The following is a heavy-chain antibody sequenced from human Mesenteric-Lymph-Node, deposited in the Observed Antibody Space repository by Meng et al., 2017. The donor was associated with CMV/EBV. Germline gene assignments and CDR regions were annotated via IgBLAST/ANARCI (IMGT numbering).Heavy chain of an antibody. J-gene: IGHJ4*02. D-gene: IGHD4-23*01. CDR3: ARHQRWLKSEGGFNY. CDR2: INHSGST. CDR1: GWSFSGYY. Sequence: VRLQSGARVLLQPSEPSPPPGAVCGWSFSGYYWSWIRQPPGKGLEWIGEINHSGSTNYNPSLKSRVTISVDTSKNQFSLKLSSVTAADTAVYYCARHQRWLKSEGGFNYWGQGTLVTVSS. V-gene: IGHV4-34*01.